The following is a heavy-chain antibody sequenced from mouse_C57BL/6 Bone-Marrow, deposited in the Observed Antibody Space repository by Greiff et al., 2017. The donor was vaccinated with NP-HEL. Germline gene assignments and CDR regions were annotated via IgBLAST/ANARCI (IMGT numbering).Heavy chain of an antibody. D-gene: IGHD1-1*01. CDR1: GFTFSDYY. CDR2: ISNGGGST. V-gene: IGHV5-12*01. CDR3: AREGYYGSSYDFDY. J-gene: IGHJ2*01. Sequence: EVKLVESGGGLVQPGGSLKLSCAASGFTFSDYYMYWVRQTPEKRLEWVAYISNGGGSTYYPDTVKGRFTISRDNAKNTLYLQMSHLKSENTAMYYCAREGYYGSSYDFDYWGQGTTLTVSS.